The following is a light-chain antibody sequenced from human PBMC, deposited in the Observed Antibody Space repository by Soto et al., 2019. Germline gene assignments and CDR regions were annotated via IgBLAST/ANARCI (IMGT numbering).Light chain of an antibody. CDR1: QGISSF. V-gene: IGKV1-9*01. J-gene: IGKJ1*01. Sequence: IQLTQSPSSLSASVGDIVTITCRASQGISSFLAWYQQKPGKAPNLLIYGASTLQSGVTSRFSGSGSGTDFTLTIASLQPEDFATYYCQQLNSYPRTFGQGTKVEVK. CDR3: QQLNSYPRT. CDR2: GAS.